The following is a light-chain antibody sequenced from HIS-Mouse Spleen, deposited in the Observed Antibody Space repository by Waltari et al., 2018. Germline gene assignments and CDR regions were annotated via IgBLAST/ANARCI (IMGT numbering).Light chain of an antibody. V-gene: IGLV3-19*01. CDR2: GKN. Sequence: SSELTQDPAVSVAFGQTVRITCQGDSHSSYYASWYQKKPGQAPVLVIYGKNNRPSGIPDRFSGSSSGNTASLTITGAQAEDEADYYCNSRDSSGNHVVFGGGTKLTVL. CDR3: NSRDSSGNHVV. CDR1: SHSSYY. J-gene: IGLJ2*01.